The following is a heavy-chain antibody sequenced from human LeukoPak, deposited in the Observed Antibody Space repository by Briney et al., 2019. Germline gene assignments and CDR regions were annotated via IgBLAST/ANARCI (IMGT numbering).Heavy chain of an antibody. CDR3: ARGASGRNYVIDH. V-gene: IGHV3-74*01. CDR2: INTDGGTT. CDR1: GFTLGDYW. Sequence: GESLRLSCSASGFTLGDYWMHWVRQAPGKGLVWVSRINTDGGTTNFADSVKGRLTISRDNGKNMVYLHMNSLRVEDTAVYYCARGASGRNYVIDHWGQGILVTVSS. J-gene: IGHJ4*02. D-gene: IGHD1-26*01.